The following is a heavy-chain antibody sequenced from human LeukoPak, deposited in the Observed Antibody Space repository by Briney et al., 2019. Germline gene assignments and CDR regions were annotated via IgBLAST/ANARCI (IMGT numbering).Heavy chain of an antibody. D-gene: IGHD7-27*01. CDR3: ARGWGFGSIDY. Sequence: GASVKVSCKASGYTFTDYYVHWVRQAPGQGLEWMGWISPSSGGTNYAQKFQGRVTITRDTSISTAYMELSSLRSDDTAVYYCARGWGFGSIDYWGQGTLVTVSS. CDR2: ISPSSGGT. J-gene: IGHJ4*02. CDR1: GYTFTDYY. V-gene: IGHV1-2*02.